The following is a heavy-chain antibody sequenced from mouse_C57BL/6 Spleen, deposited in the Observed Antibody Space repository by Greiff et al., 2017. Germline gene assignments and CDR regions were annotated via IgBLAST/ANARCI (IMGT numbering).Heavy chain of an antibody. CDR2: IVPGNGGT. J-gene: IGHJ4*01. CDR1: GYTFTGYW. Sequence: QVQLQQSGAELMKPGASVKLSCKATGYTFTGYWIEWVKQRPGHGLEWIGWIVPGNGGTNYNAKFKGKATFTADTSSNTAYMQLSSLTTEDSAIYYCARRGSSPYAMDDWGQGTSVTVSS. V-gene: IGHV1-9*01. D-gene: IGHD1-1*01. CDR3: ARRGSSPYAMDD.